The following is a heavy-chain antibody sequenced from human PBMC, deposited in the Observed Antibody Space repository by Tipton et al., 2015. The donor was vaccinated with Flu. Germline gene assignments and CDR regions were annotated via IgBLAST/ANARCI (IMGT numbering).Heavy chain of an antibody. J-gene: IGHJ6*02. V-gene: IGHV4-38-2*02. CDR1: GDSIRSPYY. CDR2: LLHTGNT. Sequence: TLSLTCSISGDSIRSPYYWGWVRQPPGKGLEWIGNLLHTGNTFLNPSLKSRVTISVDRSKNQFSLTVSDVSAADTAMYYCARGGDGMDVWGQGTTVTVSS. CDR3: ARGGDGMDV.